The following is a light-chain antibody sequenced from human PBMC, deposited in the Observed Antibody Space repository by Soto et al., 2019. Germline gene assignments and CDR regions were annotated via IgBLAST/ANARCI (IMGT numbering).Light chain of an antibody. CDR3: GTWDSSLSAVV. Sequence: QSVLTQPPSVSAAPGQKVTISCSGSSSNIANNYVSWYQQFPGTAPKLLIYANNKRPSGISDRFSGSKSGTSATLGITGLQTGDEADYYCGTWDSSLSAVVFGGGTKLTVL. V-gene: IGLV1-51*01. CDR2: ANN. J-gene: IGLJ2*01. CDR1: SSNIANNY.